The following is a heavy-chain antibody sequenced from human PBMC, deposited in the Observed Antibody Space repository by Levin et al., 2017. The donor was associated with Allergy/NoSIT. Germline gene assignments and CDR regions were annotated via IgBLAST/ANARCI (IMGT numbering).Heavy chain of an antibody. J-gene: IGHJ4*02. CDR1: GFTFGDYG. CDR3: ARNTNWIDY. CDR2: IRSKAYGGTT. D-gene: IGHD1-20*01. Sequence: GGSLRLSCTTSGFTFGDYGLSWFRQAPGKGLEWVGFIRSKAYGGTTEYAASVKGRFIISRDDSKSIAYLQMNSLKTEDTAVDYCARNTNWIDYWGQGTLVTVSS. V-gene: IGHV3-49*03.